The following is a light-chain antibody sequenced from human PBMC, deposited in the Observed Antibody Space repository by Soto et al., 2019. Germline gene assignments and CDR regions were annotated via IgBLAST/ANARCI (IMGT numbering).Light chain of an antibody. CDR1: QDISNS. CDR3: PQYYSYPPSFT. J-gene: IGKJ3*01. V-gene: IGKV1-8*01. CDR2: SAS. Sequence: AIRMTQSPSSFSASTGDRVTITCRASQDISNSLAWYQQKPGKAPNLLIYSASTLQSGDPSRFSGSGSGTDFTLTISGLQSEDFATYYCPQYYSYPPSFTFGPGPKVKI.